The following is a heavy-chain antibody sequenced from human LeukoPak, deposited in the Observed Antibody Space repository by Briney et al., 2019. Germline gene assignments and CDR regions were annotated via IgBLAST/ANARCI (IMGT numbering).Heavy chain of an antibody. CDR1: GYTSTGYY. J-gene: IGHJ4*02. D-gene: IGHD6-6*01. CDR3: ARDRVPLDSSSSLDFDY. CDR2: INPNSGGT. V-gene: IGHV1-2*02. Sequence: ASVKVSCKASGYTSTGYYMHWVRQAPGQGLEWMGWINPNSGGTNYAQKFQGRVTMTRDTSISTAYMELGRLRSDDTAVYYCARDRVPLDSSSSLDFDYWGQGTLVTVSS.